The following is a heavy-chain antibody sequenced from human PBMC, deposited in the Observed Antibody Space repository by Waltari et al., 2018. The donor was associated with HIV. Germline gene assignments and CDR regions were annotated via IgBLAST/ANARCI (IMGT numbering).Heavy chain of an antibody. Sequence: QVQLQQWGAGLLKPSETLSLTCAVYGGSFSGYYLSWIRQPPGKGLEWIGEINHSGSTNYNPSLKIRVTISVDTSKNQFSLKLSSVTAADTAVYYCASQGVGSSSSVDYWGQGTLVTVSS. CDR2: INHSGST. CDR1: GGSFSGYY. D-gene: IGHD6-6*01. J-gene: IGHJ4*02. CDR3: ASQGVGSSSSVDY. V-gene: IGHV4-34*01.